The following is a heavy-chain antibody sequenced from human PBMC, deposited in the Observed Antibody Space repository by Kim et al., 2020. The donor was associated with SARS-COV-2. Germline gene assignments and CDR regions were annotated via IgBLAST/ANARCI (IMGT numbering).Heavy chain of an antibody. D-gene: IGHD6-25*01. Sequence: YGDSVKGRFTISRDNSKNTLFLQMNSLKTEDTAVYYCATLAAAGGYFEYWGQGTLVTVSA. J-gene: IGHJ4*02. V-gene: IGHV3-30*07. CDR3: ATLAAAGGYFEY.